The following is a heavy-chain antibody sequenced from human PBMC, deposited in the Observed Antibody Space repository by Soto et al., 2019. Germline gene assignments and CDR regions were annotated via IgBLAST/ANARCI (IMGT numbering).Heavy chain of an antibody. CDR3: ARDLREYCSGGSCYEYHGMDV. CDR2: IYSGGST. CDR1: GFTVSSNY. Sequence: EVQLVESGGGLIQPGGSLRLSCAASGFTVSSNYMSWVRQAPGKGLEWVSVIYSGGSTYYADSVKGRFTISRDNSKNTLYLQMNSLRAEDKAVYYCARDLREYCSGGSCYEYHGMDVLGQGTTVTVSS. J-gene: IGHJ6*02. V-gene: IGHV3-53*01. D-gene: IGHD2-15*01.